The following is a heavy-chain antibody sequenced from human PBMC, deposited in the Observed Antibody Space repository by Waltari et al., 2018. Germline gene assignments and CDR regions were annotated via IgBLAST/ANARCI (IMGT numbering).Heavy chain of an antibody. CDR3: AKEDDDLAFDI. D-gene: IGHD3-16*01. CDR2: IYSGGST. V-gene: IGHV3-23*03. J-gene: IGHJ3*02. Sequence: EVQLLESGGGLVQPGGSLRLSCAASGFTFSRSAMSWVRQAPGKGLEWVSVIYSGGSTYYADSVKGRFTISRDNSKNTLYLQMNSLRAEDTAVYYCAKEDDDLAFDIWGQGTMVTVSS. CDR1: GFTFSRSA.